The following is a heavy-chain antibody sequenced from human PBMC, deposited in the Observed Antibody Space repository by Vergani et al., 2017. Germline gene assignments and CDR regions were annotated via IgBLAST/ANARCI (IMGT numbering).Heavy chain of an antibody. CDR3: ARHENLGDAFDI. V-gene: IGHV5-10-1*03. CDR2: IDLSDSYT. D-gene: IGHD7-27*01. CDR1: GYSFTTYW. Sequence: EVQLVQSGAEVKKPGESLRISCKDSGYSFTTYWISWVRQMPGKGLEWVGRIDLSDSYTNYSPSFQGHVTIPADKSISTAYLQWSSLKASDTAMYYCARHENLGDAFDIWGQGTMVTVSS. J-gene: IGHJ3*02.